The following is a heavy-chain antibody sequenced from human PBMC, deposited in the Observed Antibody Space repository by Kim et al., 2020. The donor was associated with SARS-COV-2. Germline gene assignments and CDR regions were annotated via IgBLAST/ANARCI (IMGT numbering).Heavy chain of an antibody. CDR2: INSDGTTT. Sequence: GGSLRLSCAASGFTFSSHWMHWVRQAPGKGLVWVSRINSDGTTTSYGDSVKGRFTISRDNAKNTLYLQMNRLRAEDTAVYYCVRRQFTSGWYYFDYWGQGTLGTVSS. J-gene: IGHJ4*02. CDR1: GFTFSSHW. V-gene: IGHV3-74*01. D-gene: IGHD6-19*01. CDR3: VRRQFTSGWYYFDY.